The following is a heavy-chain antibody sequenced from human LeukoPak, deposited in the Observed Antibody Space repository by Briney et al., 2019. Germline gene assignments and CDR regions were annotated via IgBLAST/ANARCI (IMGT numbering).Heavy chain of an antibody. CDR2: ISGSGGNT. J-gene: IGHJ6*02. CDR3: AKDRFKTSPKSMDV. Sequence: GGSLRLSCAASGFIFSNYAMSWVRQAPGKGLEWVSAISGSGGNTYYADSVKGRFTISRDNSENTLCLQMNSLTAEDTAVYYCAKDRFKTSPKSMDVWGQGTTVTVSS. V-gene: IGHV3-23*01. CDR1: GFIFSNYA.